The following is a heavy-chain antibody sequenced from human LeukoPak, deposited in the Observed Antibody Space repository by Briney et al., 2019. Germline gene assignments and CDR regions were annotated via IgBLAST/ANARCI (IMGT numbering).Heavy chain of an antibody. J-gene: IGHJ6*03. Sequence: GGSLRLSCAASGFTFSNAWMSWVRQAPGKGLEWVGRIKSKTDGGTTDYAAPVKGRFTISRDDSKNTLYLQMNSLKTEDTAVYYCTTDPGDYDYVWGSHIQRIYYYYYYMDVWGKGTTVTVSS. D-gene: IGHD3-16*01. CDR1: GFTFSNAW. V-gene: IGHV3-15*01. CDR2: IKSKTDGGTT. CDR3: TTDPGDYDYVWGSHIQRIYYYYYYMDV.